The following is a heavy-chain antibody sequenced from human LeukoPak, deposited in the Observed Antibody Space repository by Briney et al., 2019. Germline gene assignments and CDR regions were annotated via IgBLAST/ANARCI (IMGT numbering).Heavy chain of an antibody. CDR1: GYTFTSYA. J-gene: IGHJ4*02. CDR2: INTNTGNP. V-gene: IGHV7-4-1*02. Sequence: ASVKVSCKASGYTFTSYAMNWVRQPPGQGLGWRGWINTNTGNPTYAQGFTGRFVFSLDTSVSTAYLQISSLKAEDTAVYYCARDLAGYCSGGSCYPLGYWGQGTLVTVSS. CDR3: ARDLAGYCSGGSCYPLGY. D-gene: IGHD2-15*01.